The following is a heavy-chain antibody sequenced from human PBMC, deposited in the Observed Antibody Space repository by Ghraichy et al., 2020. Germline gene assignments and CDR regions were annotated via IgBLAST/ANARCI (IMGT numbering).Heavy chain of an antibody. CDR1: GGSFSGYY. V-gene: IGHV4-34*01. CDR3: ARGMSSIAARPFDY. J-gene: IGHJ4*02. CDR2: INHSGST. D-gene: IGHD6-6*01. Sequence: SETLSLTCAVYGGSFSGYYWSWIRQPPGKGLEWIGEINHSGSTNYNPSLKSRVTISVDTSKNQFSLKLSSVTAADTAVYYCARGMSSIAARPFDYWGQGTLVTVSS.